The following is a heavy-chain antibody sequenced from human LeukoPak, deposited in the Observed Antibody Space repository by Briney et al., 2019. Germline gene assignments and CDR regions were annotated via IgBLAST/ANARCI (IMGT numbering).Heavy chain of an antibody. CDR3: ARGPDARRGEGLDY. D-gene: IGHD1-14*01. V-gene: IGHV3-11*06. Sequence: GGSLRLSCAASGFTFSDYYMSWIRQAPGKGLEWVSYISSSSSYTNYADSVKGRFTISRDNAKNSLYLQMNILGAEDAAVYYCARGPDARRGEGLDYWGQGTLVTVSS. CDR2: ISSSSSYT. J-gene: IGHJ4*02. CDR1: GFTFSDYY.